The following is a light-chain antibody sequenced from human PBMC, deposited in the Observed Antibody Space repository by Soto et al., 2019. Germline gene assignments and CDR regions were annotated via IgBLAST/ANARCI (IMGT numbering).Light chain of an antibody. CDR3: SSYAGSNNFRV. J-gene: IGLJ1*01. V-gene: IGLV2-8*01. CDR1: SSDVGGYNY. Sequence: QSALTQPPSASGSPGQSVTISCTGTSSDVGGYNYVSWYQQHPGKAPKLMIYEVSKRPSGVPDRFSGSKSGNTASLTVSGLQAEDEADYYCSSYAGSNNFRVSGAGTKVTVL. CDR2: EVS.